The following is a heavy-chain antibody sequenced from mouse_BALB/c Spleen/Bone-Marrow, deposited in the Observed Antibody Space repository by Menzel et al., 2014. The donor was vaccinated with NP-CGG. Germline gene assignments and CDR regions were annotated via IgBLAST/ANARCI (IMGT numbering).Heavy chain of an antibody. Sequence: EVKLQESGPELVKPGTSVKMPCKASGYTFTDYYMMWVRQSHGKSLEWIGHINPNTDGTFYNQKFKGKATLTVDKSSSTAYMQLNSLTAEDSAVYYCARSRYFDNWGQGTTLTVSS. J-gene: IGHJ2*01. CDR1: GYTFTDYY. V-gene: IGHV1-18*01. CDR3: ARSRYFDN. CDR2: INPNTDGT. D-gene: IGHD3-3*01.